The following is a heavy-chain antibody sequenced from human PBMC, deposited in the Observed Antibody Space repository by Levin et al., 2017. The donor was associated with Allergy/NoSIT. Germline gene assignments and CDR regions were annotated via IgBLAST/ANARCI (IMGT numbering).Heavy chain of an antibody. J-gene: IGHJ4*02. CDR3: ARGGGANDH. Sequence: LSLTCAASGFAFSNYWMHWVRRAPGKGLVWVSRISGDGSTTSYAASFPFLFTISRDNAKNTVYLQMNSLRGEDTAVYYCARGGGANDHWGQGTLVTVSS. V-gene: IGHV3-74*01. CDR1: GFAFSNYW. CDR2: ISGDGSTT. D-gene: IGHD3-16*01.